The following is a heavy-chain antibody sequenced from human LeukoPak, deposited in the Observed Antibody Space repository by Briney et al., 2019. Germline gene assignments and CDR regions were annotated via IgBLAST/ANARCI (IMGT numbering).Heavy chain of an antibody. Sequence: GGSLRLSCAASGFIFSGSAMHWVRQASGKGLEWVGRIRSKANSYATAYAASVKGRFTISRDDSKNATYLQMNSLKTEDTAVYYCARDWNGGNPPMTPEYFQHWGQGTLVTVSS. CDR2: IRSKANSYAT. CDR3: ARDWNGGNPPMTPEYFQH. V-gene: IGHV3-73*01. CDR1: GFIFSGSA. D-gene: IGHD2-15*01. J-gene: IGHJ1*01.